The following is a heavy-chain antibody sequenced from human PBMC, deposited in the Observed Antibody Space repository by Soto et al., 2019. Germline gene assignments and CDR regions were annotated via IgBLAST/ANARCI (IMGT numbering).Heavy chain of an antibody. CDR1: GYTFTGYY. J-gene: IGHJ4*02. D-gene: IGHD6-13*01. CDR3: ARGMAAAPYYFDY. Sequence: ASVKVSCKXSGYTFTGYYMHWVRQAPGQGLEWMGWINPNSGGTNYAQKFQGRVTMTRDTSISTAYMELSRLRSDDTAVYYCARGMAAAPYYFDYWGQGTLVTVSS. V-gene: IGHV1-2*02. CDR2: INPNSGGT.